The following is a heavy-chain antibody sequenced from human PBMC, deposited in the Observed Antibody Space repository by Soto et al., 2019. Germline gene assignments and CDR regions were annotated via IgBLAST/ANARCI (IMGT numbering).Heavy chain of an antibody. CDR3: ARDSSEYRSSGTASSGMDV. D-gene: IGHD6-6*01. V-gene: IGHV3-23*01. CDR2: ISSGGTYT. Sequence: WGSLRLSCAASGFTFSNYAMTWFRQAPGKGLEWVSAISSGGTYTDYADSVKGRFTLSRDNSKNMVYLQMNSLRAEDTAVYYCARDSSEYRSSGTASSGMDVWGQGTTVNVSS. CDR1: GFTFSNYA. J-gene: IGHJ6*01.